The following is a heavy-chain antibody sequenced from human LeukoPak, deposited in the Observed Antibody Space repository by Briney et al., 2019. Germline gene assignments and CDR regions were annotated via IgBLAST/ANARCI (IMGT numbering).Heavy chain of an antibody. V-gene: IGHV3-74*01. CDR3: ARSYDSSGYFSYWYYGMDV. CDR1: GFMFSTYW. D-gene: IGHD3-22*01. CDR2: INSDGSST. J-gene: IGHJ6*02. Sequence: GGSLRLSCAASGFMFSTYWMHWVRQVPGKGLVWVSRINSDGSSTTYADSVKGRFTISRDNAKNTLYLQMNSLRVEDTAVYYCARSYDSSGYFSYWYYGMDVWGQGTTVTVSS.